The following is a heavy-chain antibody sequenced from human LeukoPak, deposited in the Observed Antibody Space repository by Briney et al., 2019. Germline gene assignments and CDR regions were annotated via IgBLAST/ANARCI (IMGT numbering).Heavy chain of an antibody. CDR2: ISAYNGNT. J-gene: IGHJ4*02. Sequence: ASVKVSCKASGYTFTSYGISWVRQAPGQGLEWMGWISAYNGNTNYAQKLQGRVTMTTDTSTSTAYMELRSLRSDDTAVYYCASHLYYYDSSPHPLYFDYWGQGTLVTVSS. CDR3: ASHLYYYDSSPHPLYFDY. V-gene: IGHV1-18*01. CDR1: GYTFTSYG. D-gene: IGHD3-22*01.